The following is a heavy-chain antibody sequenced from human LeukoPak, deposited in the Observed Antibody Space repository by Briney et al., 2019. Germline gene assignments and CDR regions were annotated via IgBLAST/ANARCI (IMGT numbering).Heavy chain of an antibody. J-gene: IGHJ6*03. CDR2: IIPIFGTA. V-gene: IGHV1-69*13. CDR1: GGTFSSYA. CDR3: ATSIRFLEWLPPSGYMDV. Sequence: SVKVSCKASGGTFSSYAISWVRQAPGQGLEWMGGIIPIFGTANYAQKFQGRVTITADESTSTAYMEVSSLRSEDTAVYYCATSIRFLEWLPPSGYMDVWGKGTTVTVSS. D-gene: IGHD3-3*01.